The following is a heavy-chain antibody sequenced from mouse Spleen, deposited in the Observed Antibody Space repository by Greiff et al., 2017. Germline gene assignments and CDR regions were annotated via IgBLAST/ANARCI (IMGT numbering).Heavy chain of an antibody. CDR2: IYPGDGDT. D-gene: IGHD2-12*01. Sequence: QVQLQQSGPELVKPGASVKISCKASGYAFSSSWMNWVKQRPGKGLEWIGRIYPGDGDTNYNGKFKGKATLTADKSSSTAYMQLSSLTSEDSAVYFCAREGAYYSYYVNFDYWGQGTTLTVSS. V-gene: IGHV1-82*01. J-gene: IGHJ2*01. CDR1: GYAFSSSW. CDR3: AREGAYYSYYVNFDY.